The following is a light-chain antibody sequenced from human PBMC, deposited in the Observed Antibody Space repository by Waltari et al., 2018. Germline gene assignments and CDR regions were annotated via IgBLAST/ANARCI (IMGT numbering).Light chain of an antibody. V-gene: IGKV2D-29*02. J-gene: IGKJ1*01. CDR3: MQSTKDPRT. CDR2: KVT. Sequence: DIVMTQTPLSLPVTPGEPASISCRSSQSLLYSNGNTYLHWYLQRPGQSQRLLIYKVTNRESGVPDRFSGSGSGTDFTLKISRVEPEDVGVYYCMQSTKDPRTFGQGTKVEIK. CDR1: QSLLYSNGNTY.